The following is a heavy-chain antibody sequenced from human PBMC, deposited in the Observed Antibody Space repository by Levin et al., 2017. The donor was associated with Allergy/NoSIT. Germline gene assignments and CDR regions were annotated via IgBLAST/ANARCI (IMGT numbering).Heavy chain of an antibody. D-gene: IGHD4/OR15-4a*01. CDR3: ARELTLAANWLDP. CDR1: GYTFTSFY. V-gene: IGHV1-46*01. CDR2: IDPSAGSI. Sequence: GESLKISCKASGYTFTSFYMHWVRQAPGQGLEWMGIIDPSAGSIRYAQKFQGRVTMTRDTSTNTVFMELRSLRSDDSAVYYCARELTLAANWLDPWGPGTLITVSS. J-gene: IGHJ5*02.